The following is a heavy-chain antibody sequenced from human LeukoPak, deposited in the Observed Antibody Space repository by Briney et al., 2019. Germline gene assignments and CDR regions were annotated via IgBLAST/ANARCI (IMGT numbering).Heavy chain of an antibody. CDR3: ARGAYYYDSSGYNWYFDL. D-gene: IGHD3-22*01. J-gene: IGHJ2*01. V-gene: IGHV4-59*01. Sequence: PSETLSLTCTVSGGSISSYYWSWIRQPPGEGLEWIGYIFYSGITNYNPSLKSRVTISIDTSKNQFSLKLSSVTAADTAVYYCARGAYYYDSSGYNWYFDLWGRGTLVTVSS. CDR1: GGSISSYY. CDR2: IFYSGIT.